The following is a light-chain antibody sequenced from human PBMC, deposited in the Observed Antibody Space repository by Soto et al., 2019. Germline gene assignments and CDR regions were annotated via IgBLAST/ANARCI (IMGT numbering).Light chain of an antibody. Sequence: EVVLTQSPATLSLSPGERATLSCRASQSVSSSYLAWYQQKRGQAPSLLMYGASRRATGIPERFSGSGSGTDFTLTISRLEPEDFAVYYCQQYCSSPRTFGQGTKVYIK. J-gene: IGKJ1*01. V-gene: IGKV3-20*01. CDR1: QSVSSSY. CDR2: GAS. CDR3: QQYCSSPRT.